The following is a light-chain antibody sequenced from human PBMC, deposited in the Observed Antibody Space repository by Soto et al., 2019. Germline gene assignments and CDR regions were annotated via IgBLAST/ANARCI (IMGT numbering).Light chain of an antibody. CDR3: AAWDDSLSVV. V-gene: IGLV1-47*01. CDR1: SSNVGSNY. Sequence: QSVLTQPPSASGTPGQRVTISCSGRSSNVGSNYVYWYQQLPGTAPKLLIYRNNQRPSGVPDRFSGSKSGTSASLAISRLRSEDEADYYCAAWDDSLSVVFGGGTQLTVL. J-gene: IGLJ3*02. CDR2: RNN.